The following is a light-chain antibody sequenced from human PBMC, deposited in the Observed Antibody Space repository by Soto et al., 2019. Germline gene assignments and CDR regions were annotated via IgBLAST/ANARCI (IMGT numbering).Light chain of an antibody. CDR1: SSDVGGYNY. J-gene: IGLJ1*01. CDR2: EVS. CDR3: SSYTSSSTPV. V-gene: IGLV2-14*01. Sequence: QSALTQPASVSGSPGQSITISCTGTSSDVGGYNYVSWHQQHPGKAPKLMIYEVSNRPSGVSNRFSGSKSGNTASLTISGLQAEDEADYYCSSYTSSSTPVFGTGTKVTVL.